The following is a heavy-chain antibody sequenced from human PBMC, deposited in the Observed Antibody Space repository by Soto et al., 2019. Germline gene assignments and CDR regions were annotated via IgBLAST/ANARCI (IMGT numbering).Heavy chain of an antibody. V-gene: IGHV3-73*01. CDR1: GFTFSGSS. Sequence: PGGSLRLSCAASGFTFSGSSMHWVRQASGRGLEWVGRIRTKPNNYATEYAAAVKGRFTISRDDSNNTAYLQMNSLKIEDTAVYYCTRYSDIVVSRFGPWGQGTLVTVSS. CDR2: IRTKPNNYAT. D-gene: IGHD5-12*01. J-gene: IGHJ5*02. CDR3: TRYSDIVVSRFGP.